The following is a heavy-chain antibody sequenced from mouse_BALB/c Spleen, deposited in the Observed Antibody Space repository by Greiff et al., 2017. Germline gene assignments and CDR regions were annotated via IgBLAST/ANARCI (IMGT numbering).Heavy chain of an antibody. J-gene: IGHJ4*01. Sequence: VQLQQSGPELVKTGASVKISCKASGYSFTGYYMHWVKQRPGHGLEWIGDIYPGGGYTNYNEKFKGKATLTADTSSSTAYMQLSSLTSEDSAIYYCARDSSYAMDYWGQGTSVTVSS. CDR1: GYSFTGYY. V-gene: IGHV1-83*01. CDR2: IYPGGGYT. CDR3: ARDSSYAMDY. D-gene: IGHD1-1*01.